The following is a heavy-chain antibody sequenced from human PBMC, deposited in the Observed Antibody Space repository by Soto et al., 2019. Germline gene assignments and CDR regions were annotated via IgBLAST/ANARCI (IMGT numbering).Heavy chain of an antibody. D-gene: IGHD3-10*01. J-gene: IGHJ4*02. V-gene: IGHV3-64*01. CDR2: ISSNGGST. CDR1: GFTFTSYA. CDR3: ARSGDSYYFDY. Sequence: GGSLRLSCEASGFTFTSYAMHWVRQAPGKGLEYVSAISSNGGSTYYANSVKGRFTISRDNSKNTLYLQMGSLRAEDMAVYYCARSGDSYYFDYWGQGTLVTVSS.